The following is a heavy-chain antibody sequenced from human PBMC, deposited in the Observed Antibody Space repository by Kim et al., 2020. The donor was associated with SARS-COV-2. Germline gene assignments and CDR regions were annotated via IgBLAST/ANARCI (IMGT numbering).Heavy chain of an antibody. D-gene: IGHD4-17*01. Sequence: AQQLQGRVTMTTDTATSTAYMELRSLRSDDTAVYYCARGTLENGDPAFDYWGQGTLVTVSS. CDR3: ARGTLENGDPAFDY. V-gene: IGHV1-18*01. J-gene: IGHJ4*02.